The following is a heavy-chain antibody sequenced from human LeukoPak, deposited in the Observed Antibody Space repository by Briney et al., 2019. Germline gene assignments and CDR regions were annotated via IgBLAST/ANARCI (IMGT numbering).Heavy chain of an antibody. CDR3: ARVLGNIAVAGGLDY. J-gene: IGHJ4*02. V-gene: IGHV4-34*01. D-gene: IGHD6-19*01. Sequence: PSETLCLTCAVYGGSFSGYYWSWIRQPPGKGLEWIGEINHSGSTNYNPSLKSRVTISVDTSKNQFSLKLSSVTAADTAVYYCARVLGNIAVAGGLDYWGQGTLVTVSS. CDR1: GGSFSGYY. CDR2: INHSGST.